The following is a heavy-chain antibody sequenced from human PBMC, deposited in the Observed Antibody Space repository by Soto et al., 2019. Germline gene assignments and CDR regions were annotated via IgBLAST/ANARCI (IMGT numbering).Heavy chain of an antibody. D-gene: IGHD3-3*01. Sequence: ASVKVSCKASGYTFTSYGISWVRQAPGQGLEWMGWISAYNGNTNCAQKLQGRVTMTTDTSTSTAYMELRSLRSDDTAVYYCARDYVDFWSGYYLEWFDPWGQGTLVTVSS. CDR1: GYTFTSYG. CDR2: ISAYNGNT. CDR3: ARDYVDFWSGYYLEWFDP. V-gene: IGHV1-18*01. J-gene: IGHJ5*02.